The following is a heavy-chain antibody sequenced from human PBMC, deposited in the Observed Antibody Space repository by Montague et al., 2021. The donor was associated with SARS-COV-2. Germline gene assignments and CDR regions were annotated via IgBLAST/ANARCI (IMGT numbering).Heavy chain of an antibody. D-gene: IGHD2-21*01. CDR1: GGSITSFY. CDR3: ARPSMVSRNYYYYGIDD. J-gene: IGHJ6*02. Sequence: SETLSLTCIVSGGSITSFYWSWIRQPPGKGLEWIGYIYHSGTTHYSPSLTSRVPISLDTSKNQFSLTLNSVTAADTAVYYCARPSMVSRNYYYYGIDDWGQGTMVTVSS. CDR2: IYHSGTT. V-gene: IGHV4-59*01.